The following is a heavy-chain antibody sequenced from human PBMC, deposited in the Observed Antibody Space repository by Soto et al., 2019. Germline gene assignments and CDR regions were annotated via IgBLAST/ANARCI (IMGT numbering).Heavy chain of an antibody. J-gene: IGHJ3*01. CDR2: ISDDGSNK. CDR3: ARGPYDFWSGYIADAFDV. V-gene: IGHV3-30-3*01. Sequence: QVQLVESGGSVVQPGRSLRLSCAASGFTFSSYTLHWVRQAPGKGLEWVALISDDGSNKYYADSVKGRFTISRDNSKNSLYLQMNSLRPEDTALFYCARGPYDFWSGYIADAFDVWGQWTMVTVSS. D-gene: IGHD3-3*01. CDR1: GFTFSSYT.